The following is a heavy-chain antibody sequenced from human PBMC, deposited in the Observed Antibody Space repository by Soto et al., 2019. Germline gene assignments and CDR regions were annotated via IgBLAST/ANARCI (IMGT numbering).Heavy chain of an antibody. J-gene: IGHJ4*02. D-gene: IGHD6-19*01. V-gene: IGHV3-74*01. CDR1: EFTFSKYW. CDR3: ARPPTSGWYYFDY. CDR2: INSDGSTT. Sequence: GGSLRVAWAASEFTFSKYWRCWGGQAPGKGLVWVSRINSDGSTTSYADSVKGRFTISRDNAKNTLYLQMNSLRVEDTAVYYCARPPTSGWYYFDYSGQGTLVTVPS.